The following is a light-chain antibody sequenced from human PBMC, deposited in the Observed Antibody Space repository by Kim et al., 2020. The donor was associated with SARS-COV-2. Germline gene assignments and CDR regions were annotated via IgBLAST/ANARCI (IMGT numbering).Light chain of an antibody. J-gene: IGKJ5*01. Sequence: DIQMTQSPSTVSASVGERVTITCRASQNINRWLAWYQHKPGRAPKLLIYRTSTLGSGVPLRFTGGGSGTEFTLTISSLQPDDFATYYCQQYSTYSSITFGQGTRLDIK. V-gene: IGKV1-5*03. CDR1: QNINRW. CDR2: RTS. CDR3: QQYSTYSSIT.